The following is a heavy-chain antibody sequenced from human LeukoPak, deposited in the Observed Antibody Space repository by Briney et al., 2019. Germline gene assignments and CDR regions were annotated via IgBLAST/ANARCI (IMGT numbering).Heavy chain of an antibody. V-gene: IGHV3-11*03. CDR2: IRSGGTNT. J-gene: IGHJ4*02. D-gene: IGHD6-13*01. CDR3: ARHKSSSWSDHFDY. Sequence: GGSLRLSCAASGFTFSDFYMSWIRQAPGKGLEWVSYIRSGGTNTDYTGSVKGRFTISRDNAKNSLYLQMNSLRAEDTAVYYCARHKSSSWSDHFDYWGQGTLVTVSS. CDR1: GFTFSDFY.